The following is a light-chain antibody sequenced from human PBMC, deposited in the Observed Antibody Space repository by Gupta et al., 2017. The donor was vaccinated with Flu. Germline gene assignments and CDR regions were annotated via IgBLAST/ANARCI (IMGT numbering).Light chain of an antibody. CDR2: GAS. Sequence: EIVMTQSPVTRSCSRGERATFSCWASQSVSTNVAWYQQKHGQHPSLLISGASTRATGVPDRISASGSGTEFTLPISSLQSQDFAVYYCQQYNNWLPSTFGGGTRVEVK. CDR3: QQYNNWLPST. J-gene: IGKJ4*01. V-gene: IGKV3-15*01. CDR1: QSVSTN.